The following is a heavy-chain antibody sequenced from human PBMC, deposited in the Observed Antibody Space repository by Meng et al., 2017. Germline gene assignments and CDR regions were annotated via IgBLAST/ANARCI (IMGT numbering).Heavy chain of an antibody. CDR2: INPSGGST. D-gene: IGHD5-24*01. CDR3: ARAAEVATIDFADY. J-gene: IGHJ4*02. V-gene: IGHV1-46*01. Sequence: QVQLVQSGAESKKPWAPVKVSCKSSGYTFTSYYMHGVRQAPGQGLEWMGIINPSGGSTSYAQKFQGRVTMTRDTSTSTVYMELSSLRSEDTAVYYCARAAEVATIDFADYWGQGTLVTVSS. CDR1: GYTFTSYY.